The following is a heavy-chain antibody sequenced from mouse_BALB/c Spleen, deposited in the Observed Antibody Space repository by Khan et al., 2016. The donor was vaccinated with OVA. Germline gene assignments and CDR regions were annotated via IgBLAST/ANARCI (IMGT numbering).Heavy chain of an antibody. Sequence: VQLKQSGAELVRPGALVKLSCKASGFNIKDYYMHWVKQRPEQGLEWIGWIDPENGETVYDPKFQGKASITANTSSNTAYLQLSSLTSEDTAVYYCTRPGYSAWFAYWGQGTPVTVSA. CDR3: TRPGYSAWFAY. CDR2: IDPENGET. V-gene: IGHV14-1*02. J-gene: IGHJ3*01. CDR1: GFNIKDYY.